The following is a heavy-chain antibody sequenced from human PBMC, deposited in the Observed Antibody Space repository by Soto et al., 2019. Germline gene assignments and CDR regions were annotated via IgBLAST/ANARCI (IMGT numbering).Heavy chain of an antibody. CDR3: ARGRYGDYAAYYYGMDV. V-gene: IGHV1-46*01. D-gene: IGHD4-17*01. Sequence: ASVKVSCKASGYTFTSYDINWVRQATGQGLEWMGIINPSGGSTSYAQKFQGRVTMTRDTSTSAVYMELSSLRSEDTAVYYCARGRYGDYAAYYYGMDVWGQGTTVTVSS. CDR1: GYTFTSYD. J-gene: IGHJ6*02. CDR2: INPSGGST.